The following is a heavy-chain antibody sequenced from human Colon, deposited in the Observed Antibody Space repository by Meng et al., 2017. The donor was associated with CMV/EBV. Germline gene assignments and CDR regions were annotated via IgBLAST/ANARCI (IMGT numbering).Heavy chain of an antibody. V-gene: IGHV3-30-3*01. CDR2: ISFHGDTK. D-gene: IGHD4-17*01. Sequence: SGFDFTNYGMHWVRQPPGKGLDWVAVISFHGDTKYYGDSVKGRFTISRDNSKNMVYLQMDSLKPEDTALYYYARDSTVTTWDAIDMWGQGTMVTVSS. CDR3: ARDSTVTTWDAIDM. J-gene: IGHJ3*02. CDR1: GFDFTNYG.